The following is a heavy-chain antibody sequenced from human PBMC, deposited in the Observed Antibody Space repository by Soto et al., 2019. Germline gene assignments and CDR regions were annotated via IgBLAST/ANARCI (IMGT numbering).Heavy chain of an antibody. CDR2: INPNSGGT. CDR3: AREHSSAWYTN. D-gene: IGHD6-19*01. V-gene: IGHV1-2*04. CDR1: GYTFTGYY. Sequence: ASVKVSCKASGYTFTGYYMHWARQAPGQGLEWMGWINPNSGGTNYAQKFQGWVTMTRDTSISTAYMELSRLRSDDTAVYYCAREHSSAWYTNWGQGTLVTGSS. J-gene: IGHJ4*02.